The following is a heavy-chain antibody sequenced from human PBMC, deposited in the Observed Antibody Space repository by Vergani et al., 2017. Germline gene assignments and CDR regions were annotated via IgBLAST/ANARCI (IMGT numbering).Heavy chain of an antibody. Sequence: QVQLQESGPGLVKPSETLSLTFTVSGDSVISTDYHWGWIRQPPGKGLEWIGSMDYSGSTSYNPSLESRISISFETPKNQFSLSLTSVTAADTAVYYCASKRGACRAAYCHSYDFWGPGTLVGVSS. CDR3: ASKRGACRAAYCHSYDF. V-gene: IGHV4-39*01. D-gene: IGHD2-15*01. J-gene: IGHJ4*02. CDR2: MDYSGST. CDR1: GDSVISTDYH.